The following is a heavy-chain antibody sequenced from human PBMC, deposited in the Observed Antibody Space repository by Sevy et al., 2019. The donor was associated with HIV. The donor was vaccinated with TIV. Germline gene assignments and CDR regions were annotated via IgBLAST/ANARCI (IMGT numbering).Heavy chain of an antibody. V-gene: IGHV3-30*03. CDR3: ARAGRLRLGELSSGPDY. CDR1: GFNFNTYG. D-gene: IGHD3-16*02. CDR2: ISYDGNK. J-gene: IGHJ4*02. Sequence: GGSLRLSCTASGFNFNTYGMHWVRQAPGKGLESLAIISYDGNKYYADSVEGRFTISRDNSRNTLYLEMNSLKSEDTAVFHCARAGRLRLGELSSGPDYWGPGTLVTVSS.